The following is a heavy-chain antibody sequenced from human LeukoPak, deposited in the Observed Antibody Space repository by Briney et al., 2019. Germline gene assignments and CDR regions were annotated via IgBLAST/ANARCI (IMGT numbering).Heavy chain of an antibody. CDR3: ARDVRTAAADPGHDAFDI. Sequence: GGSLRLSCAASGFTFSSYSMNWVRQAPGKGLEWVSVIYSGGSYADSVKGRFTISRDNSKNTLYLQMNSLRAEDTAVYYCARDVRTAAADPGHDAFDIWGQGTMVTVSS. CDR1: GFTFSSYS. V-gene: IGHV3-66*02. D-gene: IGHD6-13*01. CDR2: IYSGGS. J-gene: IGHJ3*02.